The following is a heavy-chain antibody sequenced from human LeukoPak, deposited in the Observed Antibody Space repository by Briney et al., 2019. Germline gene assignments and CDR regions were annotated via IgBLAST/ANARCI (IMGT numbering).Heavy chain of an antibody. Sequence: PGGSLRLPCAASGFTFSSYWMHWVRQAPGKGLVWVSRIDRDGSTTSYADSVKGRFTISRDNAKNTLYLQMNSLRAEDTAVYYCARAEETTWGIDPWGQGTLVTVSS. J-gene: IGHJ5*02. CDR1: GFTFSSYW. CDR2: IDRDGSTT. D-gene: IGHD3-16*01. V-gene: IGHV3-74*01. CDR3: ARAEETTWGIDP.